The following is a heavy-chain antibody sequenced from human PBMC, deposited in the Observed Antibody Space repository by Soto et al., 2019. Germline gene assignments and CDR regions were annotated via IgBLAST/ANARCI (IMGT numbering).Heavy chain of an antibody. CDR1: GGSINSGGYS. V-gene: IGHV4-30-2*01. D-gene: IGHD6-13*01. J-gene: IGHJ5*02. CDR2: IYHSGST. Sequence: PSETLSLTCAVSGGSINSGGYSWSWVRQPPGKGLEWIGYIYHSGSTYYNPSLKSRVTISVDRSKNQFSLRLSSVTAADTAVYYCARNSIAAAGTHNWFDPWGQGTLVTVSS. CDR3: ARNSIAAAGTHNWFDP.